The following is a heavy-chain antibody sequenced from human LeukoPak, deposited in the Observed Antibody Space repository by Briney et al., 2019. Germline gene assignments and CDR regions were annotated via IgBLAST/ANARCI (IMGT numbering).Heavy chain of an antibody. J-gene: IGHJ5*02. CDR3: ARPGGYSYGYSLPWFDP. CDR1: GGSISSSSYY. CDR2: IYYSGST. V-gene: IGHV4-39*01. Sequence: SETLSLTCTVSGGSISSSSYYWGWIRQPPGEGLEWIGSIYYSGSTYYNPSLKSRVTISVDTSKNQFSLKLSSVTAADTAVYYCARPGGYSYGYSLPWFDPWGQGTLVTVSS. D-gene: IGHD5-18*01.